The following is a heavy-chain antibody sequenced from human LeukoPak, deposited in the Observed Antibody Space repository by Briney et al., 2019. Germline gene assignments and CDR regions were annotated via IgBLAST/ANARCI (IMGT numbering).Heavy chain of an antibody. J-gene: IGHJ6*03. V-gene: IGHV1-2*02. CDR1: GYTFNGYY. CDR3: ARASMVTNSGYYYYYMDV. CDR2: INPNSGGT. Sequence: HRASVKVSCKASGYTFNGYYMHWVRQAPGQGLEWVGWINPNSGGTNYAQKFQGRVTMTRDTSISTAYMELSRLRSDDTAVYYCARASMVTNSGYYYYYMDVWGKGTTVTISS. D-gene: IGHD2-21*02.